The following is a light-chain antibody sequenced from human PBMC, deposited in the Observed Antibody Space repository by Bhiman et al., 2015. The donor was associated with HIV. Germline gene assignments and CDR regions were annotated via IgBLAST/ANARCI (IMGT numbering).Light chain of an antibody. CDR2: EVS. CDR1: SRDVGGYDY. Sequence: QSALTQPASVSGSPGQSITISCTGTSRDVGGYDYVSWYQQHPGKAPKLMIYEVSKRPSGVSHRFSGSKSGNTASLTISGLQAEDEADYYCISYTSSITWVFGGGTKLTVL. CDR3: ISYTSSITWV. J-gene: IGLJ3*02. V-gene: IGLV2-14*01.